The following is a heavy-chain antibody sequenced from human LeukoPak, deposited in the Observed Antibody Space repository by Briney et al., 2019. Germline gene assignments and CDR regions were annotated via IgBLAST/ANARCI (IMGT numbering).Heavy chain of an antibody. CDR2: IQGSGGIR. D-gene: IGHD4-17*01. J-gene: IGHJ3*02. Sequence: GRSLRLSCTASGFTFGDYAVSWVRQAPGKGLEWVSSIQGSGGIRGYADSVQGRFTISRDNSKNALFLQMNSLRGEDTVVYYCGRDPNGDYIGAFEMWGPGTLVSVSS. CDR3: GRDPNGDYIGAFEM. CDR1: GFTFGDYA. V-gene: IGHV3-23*01.